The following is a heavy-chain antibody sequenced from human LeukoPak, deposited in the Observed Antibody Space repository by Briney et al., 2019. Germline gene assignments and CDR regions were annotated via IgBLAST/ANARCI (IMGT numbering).Heavy chain of an antibody. V-gene: IGHV3-49*03. CDR2: IRSKPYGETT. Sequence: GGSLRLSCTASGFTFSEYDVHWFRQAPGKGLEWVAFIRSKPYGETTEYAASVKGRFSISRDDSTSIVYLQMNSLKTEDTALYYCSITRISGIDGFDIWGQGTMVTVSS. J-gene: IGHJ3*02. D-gene: IGHD2-15*01. CDR1: GFTFSEYD. CDR3: SITRISGIDGFDI.